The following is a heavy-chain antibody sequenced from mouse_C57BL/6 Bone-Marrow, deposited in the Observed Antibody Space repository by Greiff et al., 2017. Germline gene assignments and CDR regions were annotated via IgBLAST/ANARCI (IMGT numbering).Heavy chain of an antibody. V-gene: IGHV1-76*01. Sequence: QVQLKQSGAELVRPGASVKLSCKASGYTFTDYYINWVKQRPGQGLEWIARIYPGSGNTYYNEKFKGKATLTAEKSSSTAYMQLSSLTSEDSAVYFCAREDDYDEGDYYAMDYWGQGTSVTVSS. D-gene: IGHD2-4*01. CDR3: AREDDYDEGDYYAMDY. CDR1: GYTFTDYY. CDR2: IYPGSGNT. J-gene: IGHJ4*01.